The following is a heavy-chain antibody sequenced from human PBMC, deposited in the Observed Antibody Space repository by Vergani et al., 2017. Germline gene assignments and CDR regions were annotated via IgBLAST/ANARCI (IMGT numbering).Heavy chain of an antibody. CDR2: IYTSGST. J-gene: IGHJ6*02. CDR3: ARERGSSSGHYYYYYYGMDV. V-gene: IGHV4-61*02. CDR1: GGSISSGSYY. Sequence: QVQLQESGPGLVKPSQTLSLTCTVSGGSISSGSYYWSWIRQPAGKGLEWIGRIYTSGSTNYNPSLKSRVTISVDTSKNQFSLKLSSVTAADTAVYYCARERGSSSGHYYYYYYGMDVWGQGTTVTVSS. D-gene: IGHD6-6*01.